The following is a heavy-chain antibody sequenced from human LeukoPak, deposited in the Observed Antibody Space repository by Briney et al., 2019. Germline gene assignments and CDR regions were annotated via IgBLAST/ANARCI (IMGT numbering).Heavy chain of an antibody. CDR1: GFSLSTSGVG. Sequence: SGPTLVKPTQTLTLTCTFSGFSLSTSGVGVGWIRQPPGKALEWLALIYWDDDKRYSPSLKSRLTITKDTSKNQVVLTMTNMDPVDTATYYCAHTKDVYYDSSAYWLGFDYWGQGTLVTVSS. J-gene: IGHJ4*02. CDR3: AHTKDVYYDSSAYWLGFDY. CDR2: IYWDDDK. D-gene: IGHD3-22*01. V-gene: IGHV2-5*02.